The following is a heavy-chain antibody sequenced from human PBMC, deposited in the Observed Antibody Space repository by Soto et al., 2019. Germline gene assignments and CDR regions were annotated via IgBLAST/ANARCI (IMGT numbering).Heavy chain of an antibody. J-gene: IGHJ4*02. D-gene: IGHD5-18*01. CDR3: AREVRDTAVADFDY. CDR2: ISSSISTM. Sequence: EVQLVESGGGLVQPGGSLRLSCAASGFTFSSYSMNWVGQAPGKWLEWLSYISSSISTMHYADSVKGRFTISRDNAKNSLYLQINSLRDDDTAEYYCAREVRDTAVADFDYWGQGTLVTVSS. V-gene: IGHV3-48*02. CDR1: GFTFSSYS.